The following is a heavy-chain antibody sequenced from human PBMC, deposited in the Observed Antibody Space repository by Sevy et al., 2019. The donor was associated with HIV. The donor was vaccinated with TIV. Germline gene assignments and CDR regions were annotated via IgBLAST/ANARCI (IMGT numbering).Heavy chain of an antibody. CDR2: IYPGDSDT. V-gene: IGHV5-51*01. Sequence: GESLKISCKGSGYTFTDYWIVWVRQMPGKGLEWMGIIYPGDSDTTYSPSLQCQVTISADKSISTTYLQWSSLKASDTAMYYCARGARGTLPSYYYYGMDVWGLGTTVTVSS. CDR3: ARGARGTLPSYYYYGMDV. CDR1: GYTFTDYW. D-gene: IGHD1-1*01. J-gene: IGHJ6*02.